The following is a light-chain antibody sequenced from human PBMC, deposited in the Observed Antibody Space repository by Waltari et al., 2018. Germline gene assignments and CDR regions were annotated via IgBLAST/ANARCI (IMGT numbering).Light chain of an antibody. J-gene: IGKJ4*01. CDR3: QQRSNWPFLT. CDR2: DAS. V-gene: IGKV3-11*01. Sequence: EIVLTQSPATLSLSPGESATLSCRASQSVSSYLAWYQQKPGQAPRLPIYDASNRATGIPARFSGSRSGTDFTLTISSLEPEDFAVYYCQQRSNWPFLTFGGGTKVEIK. CDR1: QSVSSY.